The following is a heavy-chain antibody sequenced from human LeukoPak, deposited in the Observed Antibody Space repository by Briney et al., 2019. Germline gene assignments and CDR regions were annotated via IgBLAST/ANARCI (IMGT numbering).Heavy chain of an antibody. V-gene: IGHV4-59*05. CDR3: ATRIAVAGYDAFDI. CDR2: IYYSGST. D-gene: IGHD6-19*01. J-gene: IGHJ3*02. Sequence: MPSETLSLTCTVSGGSISSYYWSWIRQPPGKGLEWIGSIYYSGSTYYNPSLKSRVTISVDTSKNQFSLKLSSVTAADTAVYYCATRIAVAGYDAFDIWGQGTMVTVSS. CDR1: GGSISSYY.